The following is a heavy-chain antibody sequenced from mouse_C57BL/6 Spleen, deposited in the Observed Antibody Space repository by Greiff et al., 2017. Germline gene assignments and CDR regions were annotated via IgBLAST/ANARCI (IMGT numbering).Heavy chain of an antibody. V-gene: IGHV1-54*01. CDR1: GYAFTNYL. J-gene: IGHJ2*01. CDR3: ARGAYYFDY. Sequence: VQLQQSGAELVRPGTSVKVSCKASGYAFTNYLIEWVKQRPGQGLEWIGVINPGSGGTNYNEKFKGKATLTADKSSSTAYMQLSSLTSEDSAVYFCARGAYYFDYWGKGTTLTVSS. CDR2: INPGSGGT.